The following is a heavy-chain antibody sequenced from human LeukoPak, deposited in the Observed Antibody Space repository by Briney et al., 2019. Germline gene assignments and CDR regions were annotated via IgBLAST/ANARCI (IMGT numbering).Heavy chain of an antibody. CDR2: IYPGDSDP. CDR1: GXTFTNYW. D-gene: IGHD3-22*01. CDR3: ARRSGTYFGTTGYLYFFDY. Sequence: GESLKISCKGSGXTFTNYWIGWVRRMPGRGLEWMGIIYPGDSDPRYSPSFQGQLTISADKSMSTAYLQWSSLKASDIAMYYCARRSGTYFGTTGYLYFFDYWGQRTLVTVSS. J-gene: IGHJ4*02. V-gene: IGHV5-51*01.